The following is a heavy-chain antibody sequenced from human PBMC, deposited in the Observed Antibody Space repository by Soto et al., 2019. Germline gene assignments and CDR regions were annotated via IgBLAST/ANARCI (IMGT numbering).Heavy chain of an antibody. CDR1: GSSISSSGYW. V-gene: IGHV4-39*01. J-gene: IGHJ4*02. CDR2: MFYGVST. CDR3: ARLPSRHLVDY. D-gene: IGHD3-3*02. Sequence: TSETLSLAFTVSGSSISSSGYWWGLIRQPPGKGLEWIGSMFYGVSTYYNPSLKSRVTVSVDTSKNQFSLNLRSVTAADTAVYYCARLPSRHLVDYWGQGTLVTVSS.